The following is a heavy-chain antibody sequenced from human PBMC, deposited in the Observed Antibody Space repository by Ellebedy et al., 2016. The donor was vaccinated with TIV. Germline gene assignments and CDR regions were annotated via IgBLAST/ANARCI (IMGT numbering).Heavy chain of an antibody. D-gene: IGHD3-9*01. V-gene: IGHV3-23*01. CDR3: AKDRLLDYDIWTGYYLPYYYGMDV. CDR2: ISGSGGST. Sequence: GESLKISCAASGFTFSSYAMSWVRQAPGKGLEWVSAISGSGGSTYYADSVKGRFTISRDNSKNTLFLQMNSLRAEDTAVYFCAKDRLLDYDIWTGYYLPYYYGMDVWGQGTTVTVSS. J-gene: IGHJ6*02. CDR1: GFTFSSYA.